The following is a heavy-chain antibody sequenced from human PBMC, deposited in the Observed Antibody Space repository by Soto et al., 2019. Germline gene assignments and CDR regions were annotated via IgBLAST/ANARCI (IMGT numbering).Heavy chain of an antibody. CDR1: GFTFSSNA. CDR3: AKGGEYYYYGMDV. Sequence: GGSLRLSCAASGFTFSSNAMSWVRQTPGKGLEWVSTISGSGSSTYYADSVKGRFTISRDNSKNTLYLQMNSLRAEDTAVYYCAKGGEYYYYGMDVWGQGTTVTVSS. CDR2: ISGSGSST. J-gene: IGHJ6*02. D-gene: IGHD3-16*01. V-gene: IGHV3-23*01.